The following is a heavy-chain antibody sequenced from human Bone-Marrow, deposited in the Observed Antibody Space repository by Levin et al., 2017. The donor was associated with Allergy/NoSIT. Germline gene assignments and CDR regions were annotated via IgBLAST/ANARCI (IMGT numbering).Heavy chain of an antibody. D-gene: IGHD3-22*01. CDR1: GYTFTAYY. Sequence: LVASVKVSCKASGYTFTAYYIHWVRQVPGQGLEWMGWINPNGGGTDYAQKFQGRVTMTRDTSINTAYMELSRLTSDDPAVYYCARGLMIGASKMFDLWGQGTLVTVSS. CDR2: INPNGGGT. J-gene: IGHJ5*02. V-gene: IGHV1-2*03. CDR3: ARGLMIGASKMFDL.